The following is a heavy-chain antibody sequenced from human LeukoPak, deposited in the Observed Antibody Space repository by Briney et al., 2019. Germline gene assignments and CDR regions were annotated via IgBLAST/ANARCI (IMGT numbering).Heavy chain of an antibody. CDR3: AKPRRGSYFGSFDY. D-gene: IGHD1-26*01. Sequence: PGGSLRLSCAASGFPFSSYAMTWVRQAPGRGLEWVSTISGSGCSTYYADSVKGRFTISRDNSKNTLYLQMSTLRAEGTAVYYCAKPRRGSYFGSFDYWGQGTLVTVSS. CDR1: GFPFSSYA. CDR2: ISGSGCST. J-gene: IGHJ4*02. V-gene: IGHV3-23*01.